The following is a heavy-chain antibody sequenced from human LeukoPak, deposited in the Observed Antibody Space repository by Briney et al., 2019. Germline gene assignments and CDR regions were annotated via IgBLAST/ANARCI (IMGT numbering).Heavy chain of an antibody. Sequence: SQTLSLTCTVSGGSISSYYWSWIRQPPGKGLEWIGYIYYSGSTNYNPSLKSRVTISVDTSKNQFSLKLSSVTAADTAVYYCASGGYSSSWHRTLFDYWGQGTLVTVSS. D-gene: IGHD6-13*01. CDR3: ASGGYSSSWHRTLFDY. CDR1: GGSISSYY. CDR2: IYYSGST. J-gene: IGHJ4*02. V-gene: IGHV4-59*01.